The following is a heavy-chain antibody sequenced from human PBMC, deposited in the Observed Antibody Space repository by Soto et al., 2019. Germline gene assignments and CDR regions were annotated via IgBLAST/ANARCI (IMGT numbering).Heavy chain of an antibody. D-gene: IGHD3-16*01. Sequence: QITLKESGPTLVKPTQTLTLTCTFTGFSLSTYGVGVSWIRQPPGKALEWLALIYWDDDKRYSPSLHSRLTISKDTSKNLVVLAMTNMDPVDSGTYFCARPFQYDARDYQYYFNYWGQGLLVTVSS. J-gene: IGHJ4*01. CDR3: ARPFQYDARDYQYYFNY. V-gene: IGHV2-5*02. CDR2: IYWDDDK. CDR1: GFSLSTYGVG.